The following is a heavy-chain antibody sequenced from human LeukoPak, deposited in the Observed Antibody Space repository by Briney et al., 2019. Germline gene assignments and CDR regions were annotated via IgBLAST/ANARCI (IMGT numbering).Heavy chain of an antibody. CDR3: ARGPGQLVPMGRYYYYGMDV. CDR2: IYYSGST. Sequence: MPSETLSLTCTVSGGSISSSSYYWGWIRQPPGKGLEWIGSIYYSGSTYYNPSLKSRVTISVDTSKNQFSLKLSSVTAADTAVYYCARGPGQLVPMGRYYYYGMDVWGQGTTVTVSS. V-gene: IGHV4-39*07. D-gene: IGHD6-6*01. CDR1: GGSISSSSYY. J-gene: IGHJ6*02.